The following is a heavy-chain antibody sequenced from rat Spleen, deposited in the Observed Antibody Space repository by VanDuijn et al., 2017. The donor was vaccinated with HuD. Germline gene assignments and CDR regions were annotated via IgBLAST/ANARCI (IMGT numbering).Heavy chain of an antibody. Sequence: EVQLVESGGGLVQPGRSLKLSCVASGFTFNNYWMTWIRQAPGKGLDWVASITNTGGSTYYQDSVRGRFTISSDNAKSTLYLQMNSLRSEDTATYYGTSRWDGSVYWGQGTLVTVCS. CDR2: ITNTGGST. J-gene: IGHJ3*01. CDR3: TSRWDGSVY. V-gene: IGHV5-31*01. CDR1: GFTFNNYW. D-gene: IGHD5-1*01.